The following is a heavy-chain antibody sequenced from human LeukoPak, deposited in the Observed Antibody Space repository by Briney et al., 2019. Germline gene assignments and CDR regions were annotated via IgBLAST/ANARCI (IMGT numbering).Heavy chain of an antibody. J-gene: IGHJ4*02. CDR2: INPNLGGT. CDR3: ARGEVLVGLSY. V-gene: IGHV1-2*02. CDR1: GYSFSDYY. D-gene: IGHD2/OR15-2a*01. Sequence: GASVKVSCKASGYSFSDYYMHWVRQAPGQGLEWVGWINPNLGGTIYAQKFQGRVTMTRDTSISTAYLELSGLRSDDTAVYYCARGEVLVGLSYWGQGTLVTVSS.